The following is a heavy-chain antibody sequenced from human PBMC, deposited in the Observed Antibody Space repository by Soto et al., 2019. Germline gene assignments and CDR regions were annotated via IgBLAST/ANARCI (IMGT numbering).Heavy chain of an antibody. V-gene: IGHV3-23*01. Sequence: GGSLRLSCGASGFTFSSYAMSWVRQAPGKGLEWVSAISSSGGSTYYAYSVKGRFIISRDNSKNTLYMQMNSLRAEDTAVYYSAKDLWMGGTFSTFDYWGQGTLVTVSS. J-gene: IGHJ4*02. CDR1: GFTFSSYA. CDR2: ISSSGGST. CDR3: AKDLWMGGTFSTFDY. D-gene: IGHD1-1*01.